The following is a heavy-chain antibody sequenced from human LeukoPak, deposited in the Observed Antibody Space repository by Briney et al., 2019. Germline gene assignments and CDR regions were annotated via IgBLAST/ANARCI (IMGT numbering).Heavy chain of an antibody. D-gene: IGHD3-16*01. Sequence: PGGSLRLSCAASGFTFSSYSMNWVRQAPGKGLEWVSSISSSSSYIYYADSVKGRFTISRDNAKNSLYLQMNSLRAEDTAVYYCARPDYMYYDYVLGGAFDIWGQGTMVTVSS. CDR1: GFTFSSYS. V-gene: IGHV3-21*04. CDR3: ARPDYMYYDYVLGGAFDI. J-gene: IGHJ3*02. CDR2: ISSSSSYI.